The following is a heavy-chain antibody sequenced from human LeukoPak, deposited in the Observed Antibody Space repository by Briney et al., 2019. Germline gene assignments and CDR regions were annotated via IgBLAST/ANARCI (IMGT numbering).Heavy chain of an antibody. CDR1: GYTFTSYY. Sequence: ASVKVSCKASGYTFTSYYMHWVRQAPGQGLEWMGIINPSGGSTSYAQKFQGRVTMTRNTSISTAYMELSSLRSEDTAVYYCASWPVGWYGEDSWGQGTLVTVSS. J-gene: IGHJ4*02. CDR2: INPSGGST. D-gene: IGHD6-19*01. V-gene: IGHV1-46*01. CDR3: ASWPVGWYGEDS.